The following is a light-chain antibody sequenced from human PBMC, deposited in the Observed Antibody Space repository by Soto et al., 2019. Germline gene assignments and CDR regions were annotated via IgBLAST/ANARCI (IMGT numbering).Light chain of an antibody. J-gene: IGLJ2*01. V-gene: IGLV2-11*01. CDR3: CSYAGTYTVV. Sequence: QSVLTQPRSVSGSPGQSVTISCTGTSSDVGDYNYVSRYQQHPGKAPKFIIYEVSKRPSGVPDRFSGSKSGNTASLTISGLQAEDEADYYCCSYAGTYTVVFGGGTKVTVL. CDR2: EVS. CDR1: SSDVGDYNY.